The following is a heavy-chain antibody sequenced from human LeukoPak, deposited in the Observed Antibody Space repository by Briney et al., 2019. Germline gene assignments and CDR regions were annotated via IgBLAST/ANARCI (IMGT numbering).Heavy chain of an antibody. J-gene: IGHJ4*02. V-gene: IGHV3-7*03. CDR3: AKWKYSNSGIDDY. CDR1: GFNFNNYW. D-gene: IGHD6-6*01. CDR2: IKDDGSEE. Sequence: GGSLRLSCAASGFNFNNYWMSWLRQAPGKGLEWVANIKDDGSEEYYVDSVKGRFTIVRDNAYNSLYLQMNSLRVEDTAVYYCAKWKYSNSGIDDYWGQGTLVTVSS.